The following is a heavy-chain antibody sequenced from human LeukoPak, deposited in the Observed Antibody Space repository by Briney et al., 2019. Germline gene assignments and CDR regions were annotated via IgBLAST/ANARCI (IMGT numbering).Heavy chain of an antibody. Sequence: GGSLRLSCAASGFTFSSYAMHWVRQAPGKGLEWVSSISSSSSYIYYADSVKGRFTISRDNAKNSLYLQMNSLRAEDTAVYYCARELYGSGSLDAFDIWGQGTMVTVSS. V-gene: IGHV3-21*01. CDR3: ARELYGSGSLDAFDI. CDR2: ISSSSSYI. CDR1: GFTFSSYA. J-gene: IGHJ3*02. D-gene: IGHD3-10*01.